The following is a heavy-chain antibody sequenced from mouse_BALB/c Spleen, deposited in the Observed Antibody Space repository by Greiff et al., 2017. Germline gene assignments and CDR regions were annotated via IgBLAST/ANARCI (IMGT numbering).Heavy chain of an antibody. CDR2: INPYNDGT. J-gene: IGHJ2*01. V-gene: IGHV1-14*01. D-gene: IGHD4-1*01. CDR1: GYTFTSYV. Sequence: EVKLMESGPELVKPGASVKMSCKASGYTFTSYVMHWVKQKPGQGLEWIGYINPYNDGTKYNEKFKGKATLTSDKSSSTAYMELSSLTSEDSAVYYCARGGGYWGYWGQGTTLTVSS. CDR3: ARGGGYWGY.